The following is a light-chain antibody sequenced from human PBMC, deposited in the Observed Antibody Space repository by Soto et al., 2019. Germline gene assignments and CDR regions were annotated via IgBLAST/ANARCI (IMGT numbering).Light chain of an antibody. CDR2: KTS. J-gene: IGKJ2*01. CDR3: QQYYTMYT. CDR1: QSIDNW. Sequence: DIQMTQSPSTLSASVGDRVTITCRASQSIDNWLAWYQEKPGKAPKLLIYKTSTLASGVPSRFSGSASGTEFTLTISSLQPDDFATYYCQQYYTMYTFGRGTRPEI. V-gene: IGKV1-5*03.